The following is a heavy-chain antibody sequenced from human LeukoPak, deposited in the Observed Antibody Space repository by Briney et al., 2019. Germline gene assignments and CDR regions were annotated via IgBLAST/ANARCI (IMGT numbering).Heavy chain of an antibody. J-gene: IGHJ6*04. CDR1: GLTFSSYE. CDR3: ARWERREIYGMGV. V-gene: IGHV3-48*03. D-gene: IGHD1-26*01. CDR2: ISSSGSTI. Sequence: GGSLRLSCAASGLTFSSYEMNWVRQAPGKGLEWVSYISSSGSTIYYADSVKGRFTISRDNAKNSLYLQMNSLRAEDTAVYYCARWERREIYGMGVWGKGTTVTVSS.